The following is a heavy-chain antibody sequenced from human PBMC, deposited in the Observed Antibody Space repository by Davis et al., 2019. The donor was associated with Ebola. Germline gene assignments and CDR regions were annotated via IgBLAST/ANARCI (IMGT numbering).Heavy chain of an antibody. CDR3: ARGLDIVLMVYAIDYYYGMDV. CDR2: INPSGGST. J-gene: IGHJ6*02. D-gene: IGHD2-8*01. CDR1: GYTFTSSY. V-gene: IGHV1-46*01. Sequence: ASVKVSCKASGYTFTSSYMHWVRQAPGQGLEWMGIINPSGGSTIYAQKFQGRVTMTRNTSISTAYMELSSLRSEDTAVYYCARGLDIVLMVYAIDYYYGMDVWGQGTTVTVSS.